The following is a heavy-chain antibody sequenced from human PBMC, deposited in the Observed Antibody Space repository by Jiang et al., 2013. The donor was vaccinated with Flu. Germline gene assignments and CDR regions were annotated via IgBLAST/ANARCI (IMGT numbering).Heavy chain of an antibody. V-gene: IGHV4-39*07. CDR3: ARSGRDYDTYWYFNL. CDR1: GGSVSSSSDY. J-gene: IGHJ2*01. Sequence: KPSETLSLTCTVSGGSVSSSSDYWGWIRQPPGKGLEWIGSAYYSGSTYYNPSLKSRVTISVDTSKNQFSLKLSSVTAADTAVYYCARSGRDYDTYWYFNLWGRGTLVTVSS. D-gene: IGHD3-16*01. CDR2: AYYSGST.